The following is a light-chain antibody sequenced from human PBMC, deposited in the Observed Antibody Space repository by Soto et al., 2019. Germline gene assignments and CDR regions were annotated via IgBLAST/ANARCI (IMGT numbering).Light chain of an antibody. V-gene: IGKV3-20*01. CDR2: RGS. Sequence: EVVLTQSPGTLSLSPGERATLSCRASQNIRGNELAWYQQKPGQAPRLLIYRGSSRATGIPDRFSGRGCGTELTLAISRLVPEDFSLYYCQAYCTSAPWTFGQGTKVEI. CDR1: QNIRGNE. J-gene: IGKJ1*01. CDR3: QAYCTSAPWT.